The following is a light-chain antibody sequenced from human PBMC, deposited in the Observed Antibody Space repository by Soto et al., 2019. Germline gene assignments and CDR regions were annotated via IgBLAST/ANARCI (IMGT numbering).Light chain of an antibody. CDR3: QKYNSAPRT. Sequence: DIQMTQSPSSLSASVGDRVTITCLASQGISNYLAWYQQKPGKVPKLLIYAASTLQSGVPSRFSGSGSGTDFTLTISSLQPEDVATSYCQKYNSAPRTFGQGTKVEIK. CDR1: QGISNY. J-gene: IGKJ1*01. CDR2: AAS. V-gene: IGKV1-27*01.